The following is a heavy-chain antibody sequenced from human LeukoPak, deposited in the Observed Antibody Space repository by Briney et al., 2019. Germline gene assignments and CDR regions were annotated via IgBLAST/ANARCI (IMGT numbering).Heavy chain of an antibody. CDR3: AREVVVVPAAMGVGAFDI. D-gene: IGHD2-2*01. CDR2: ISYDGSNK. J-gene: IGHJ3*02. Sequence: PRGSLRLSCAASGFTFSSYAMHWVRQAPGKGLEWVAVISYDGSNKYYADSVKGRFTISRDNSKNTLYLQMNSLRAEDTAVYYCAREVVVVPAAMGVGAFDIWGQGTMVTVSS. V-gene: IGHV3-30*04. CDR1: GFTFSSYA.